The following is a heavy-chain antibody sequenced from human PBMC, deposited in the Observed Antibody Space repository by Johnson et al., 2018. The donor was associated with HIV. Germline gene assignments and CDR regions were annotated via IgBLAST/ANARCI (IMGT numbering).Heavy chain of an antibody. CDR1: GFTFSSYG. CDR3: AKPYYDFWSGYYEYNAFDI. V-gene: IGHV3-NL1*01. CDR2: MYSGGST. J-gene: IGHJ3*02. Sequence: QVQLVESGGGVVQPGRSLRLSCAASGFTFSSYGMHWVRQAPGKGLEWVSVMYSGGSTYYADSVKGRFTISRDNSKNTIYLQMNSLRVEDTAVYYCAKPYYDFWSGYYEYNAFDIWGQGTLVTVSS. D-gene: IGHD3-3*01.